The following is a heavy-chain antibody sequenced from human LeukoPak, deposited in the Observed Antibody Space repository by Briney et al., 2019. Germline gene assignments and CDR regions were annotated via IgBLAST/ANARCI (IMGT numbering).Heavy chain of an antibody. CDR1: GFTFSSYG. V-gene: IGHV3-30*18. Sequence: GGSLRLSCAASGFTFSSYGMHWVRQAPGKGLEWVAVISYDGSNKYYADSVKGRFTISRDNSKNTLYLQMNSLRAEDTAVYYCAKAGSGYYRDAFDIWGQGTMVTVSS. D-gene: IGHD3-22*01. J-gene: IGHJ3*02. CDR3: AKAGSGYYRDAFDI. CDR2: ISYDGSNK.